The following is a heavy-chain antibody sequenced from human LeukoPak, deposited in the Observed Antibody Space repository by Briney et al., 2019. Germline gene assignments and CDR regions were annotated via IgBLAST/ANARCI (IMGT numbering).Heavy chain of an antibody. Sequence: SETLSLTCAVYGGSFSGYYWSWIRQSPGKGLEWIAEINQSGSANYNPSLKSRVTISADTSKNQFSLKLTSVTAADTAVYYCARGYASGSYYLYWGQGTLVTVSS. CDR3: ARGYASGSYYLY. CDR1: GGSFSGYY. CDR2: INQSGSA. V-gene: IGHV4-34*01. J-gene: IGHJ4*02. D-gene: IGHD3-10*01.